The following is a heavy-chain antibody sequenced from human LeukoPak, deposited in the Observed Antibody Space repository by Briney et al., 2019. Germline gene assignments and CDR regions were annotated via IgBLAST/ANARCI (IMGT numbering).Heavy chain of an antibody. CDR3: ARDFYDSSGYYYDY. J-gene: IGHJ4*02. CDR1: GFTFSSYG. Sequence: GGSLRLSCAASGFTFSSYGMSWVRQAPGKGLEWVSSISGSSIYKYYADSVKGRFTISRDNAKNSLYLQMNSLSAEDTAVYYCARDFYDSSGYYYDYWGQGTLVTVSS. CDR2: ISGSSIYK. V-gene: IGHV3-21*01. D-gene: IGHD3-22*01.